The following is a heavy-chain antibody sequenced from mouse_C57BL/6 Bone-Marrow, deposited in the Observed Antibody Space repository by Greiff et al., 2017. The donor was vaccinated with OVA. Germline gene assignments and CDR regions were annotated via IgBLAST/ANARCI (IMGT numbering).Heavy chain of an antibody. Sequence: EVQRVESGAELVKPGASVKLSCTASGFNIKDYYMHWVKQRTEQGLEWIGRIDPEDGETKYAPKFQGKATITADTSSNTAYLQLSSLTSEDTAVYYCASHYYGSSSWFAYWGQGTLVTVSA. CDR1: GFNIKDYY. J-gene: IGHJ3*01. CDR2: IDPEDGET. CDR3: ASHYYGSSSWFAY. D-gene: IGHD1-1*01. V-gene: IGHV14-2*01.